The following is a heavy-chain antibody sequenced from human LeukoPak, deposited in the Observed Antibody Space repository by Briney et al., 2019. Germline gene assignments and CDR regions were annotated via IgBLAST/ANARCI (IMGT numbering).Heavy chain of an antibody. CDR2: ISAYNGNT. J-gene: IGHJ6*02. CDR1: GYTFTSYG. D-gene: IGHD2-2*01. V-gene: IGHV1-18*01. CDR3: ARVEDIVVVPAAILDRKHTYYYYYGMDV. Sequence: ASVKVSCKASGYTFTSYGISWVRQAPGQGLEWMGWISAYNGNTNYAQKLQGRVTMTTDTSTSTAYMELRSLRSDDTAVYYCARVEDIVVVPAAILDRKHTYYYYYGMDVWGQGTTVTVSS.